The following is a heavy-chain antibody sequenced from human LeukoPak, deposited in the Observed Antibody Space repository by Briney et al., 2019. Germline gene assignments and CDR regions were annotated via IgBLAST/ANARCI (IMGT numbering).Heavy chain of an antibody. CDR1: GFTFSSYG. D-gene: IGHD3-22*01. CDR2: ISYDGSNK. Sequence: PGRSLRLSCAASGFTFSSYGMHWVRQAPGKGLEWVAVISYDGSNKYYADSVKGRFTISRDNSKNTLYLQMNSLRAEDTAVYYCAKSFGYYDSSGYYYFDYWGQGTLVTVSS. CDR3: AKSFGYYDSSGYYYFDY. J-gene: IGHJ4*02. V-gene: IGHV3-30*18.